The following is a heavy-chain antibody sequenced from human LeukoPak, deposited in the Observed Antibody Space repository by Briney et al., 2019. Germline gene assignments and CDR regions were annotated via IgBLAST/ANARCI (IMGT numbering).Heavy chain of an antibody. CDR2: IWYDGSNK. J-gene: IGHJ3*02. Sequence: GRSLRLSCAASGFTFSSYGMHWVRQAPGKGLEGVAVIWYDGSNKYYADSVKGRFTISRDNSKNTLYLQMNSLRAEDTAVYYCARDGLGYCSSTSCYHDAFDIWGQGTMVTVSS. V-gene: IGHV3-33*01. D-gene: IGHD2-2*01. CDR3: ARDGLGYCSSTSCYHDAFDI. CDR1: GFTFSSYG.